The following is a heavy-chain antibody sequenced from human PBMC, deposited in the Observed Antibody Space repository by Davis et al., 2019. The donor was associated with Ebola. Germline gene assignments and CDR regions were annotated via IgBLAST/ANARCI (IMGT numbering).Heavy chain of an antibody. Sequence: MPSETLSLTCTVSGVSISSYYWSWIRQPPGKTLEWIGYIHDSGSTIYNPSLKSRVTISLDMSENQFSLKLNSVTAADTALYYCARVLGNGDLLLDYWGQGTLVTVSS. CDR2: IHDSGST. CDR1: GVSISSYY. J-gene: IGHJ4*02. CDR3: ARVLGNGDLLLDY. V-gene: IGHV4-59*01. D-gene: IGHD4-17*01.